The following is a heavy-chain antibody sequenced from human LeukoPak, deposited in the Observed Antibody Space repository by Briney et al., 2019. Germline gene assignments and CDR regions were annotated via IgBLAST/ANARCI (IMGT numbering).Heavy chain of an antibody. CDR3: ARDTTTVAAVRTFDY. CDR1: GFRFSVYS. CDR2: INSFSSVM. D-gene: IGHD6-19*01. J-gene: IGHJ4*02. V-gene: IGHV3-48*02. Sequence: GGSLRLSCAASGFRFSVYSMSWVRQAPGKGLEWVSYINSFSSVMYYADSVRGRFTISRDDAKNSLYLQMNSLRDEDAAIYYCARDTTTVAAVRTFDYWGQGTLVAVSS.